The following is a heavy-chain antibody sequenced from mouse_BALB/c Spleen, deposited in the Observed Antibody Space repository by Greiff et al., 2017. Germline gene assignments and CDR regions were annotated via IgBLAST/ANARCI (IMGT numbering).Heavy chain of an antibody. CDR3: ARGPGYFDY. J-gene: IGHJ2*01. CDR2: ISSGGSYT. D-gene: IGHD3-3*01. Sequence: DVKLVESGGDLVKPGGSLKLSCAASGFTFSSYGMSWVRQTPDKRLEWVATISSGGSYTYYPDSVKGRFTISRDNAKNTLYLQMSSLKSEDTAMYYCARGPGYFDYWGQGTTLTVSS. CDR1: GFTFSSYG. V-gene: IGHV5-6*02.